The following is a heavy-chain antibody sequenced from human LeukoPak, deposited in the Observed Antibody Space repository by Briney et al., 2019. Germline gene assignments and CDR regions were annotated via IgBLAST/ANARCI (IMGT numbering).Heavy chain of an antibody. V-gene: IGHV4-59*01. D-gene: IGHD4-11*01. CDR2: VDHTVST. CDR1: DDSITMYY. Sequence: PSQTLSLTCTVSDDSITMYYWTCIRQPPGNWLEWIGYVDHTVSTKFNPSLNARFSISRDTSNNFFSLRLRSVTTADTAVYFCARGRVSSSTWYSTYYYFFYMDFWGKGTTVTVSS. CDR3: ARGRVSSSTWYSTYYYFFYMDF. J-gene: IGHJ6*03.